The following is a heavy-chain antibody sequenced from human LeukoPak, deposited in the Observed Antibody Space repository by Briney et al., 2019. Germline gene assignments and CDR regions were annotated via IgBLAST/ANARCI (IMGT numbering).Heavy chain of an antibody. CDR3: AKDMVGDDILTGYPLDY. CDR2: ISWDGGST. J-gene: IGHJ4*02. Sequence: GGSLRLSCAASGFTFDDYTMHWVRQAPGKGLEWVSLISWDGGSTYYADSVKGRFTISRDNSKNSLNLQMNSLRTEDTALYYCAKDMVGDDILTGYPLDYWGQGTLVTVSS. CDR1: GFTFDDYT. V-gene: IGHV3-43*01. D-gene: IGHD3-9*01.